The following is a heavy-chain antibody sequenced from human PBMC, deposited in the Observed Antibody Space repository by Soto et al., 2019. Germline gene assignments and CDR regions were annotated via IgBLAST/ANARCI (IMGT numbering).Heavy chain of an antibody. J-gene: IGHJ4*02. D-gene: IGHD3-22*01. CDR1: GFTFSSYA. Sequence: QVQLVESGGGVVQPGRSLRLSCAASGFTFSSYAMHWVRQAPGKGLEWVAVISYDGSNKYYADSVKGRFTISRDNSKNTLYLQMNSLRAEDTAVYYCARDISPYYYDSSGYAVDYWGQGTLVTVSS. CDR2: ISYDGSNK. V-gene: IGHV3-30-3*01. CDR3: ARDISPYYYDSSGYAVDY.